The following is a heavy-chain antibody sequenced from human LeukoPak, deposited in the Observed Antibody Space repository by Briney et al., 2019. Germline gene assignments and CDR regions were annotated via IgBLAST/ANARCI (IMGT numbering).Heavy chain of an antibody. D-gene: IGHD1-14*01. V-gene: IGHV1-69*05. Sequence: SVKVSCKASGGTFSNYAINWVRQAPGQGLEWMGGITPIFGTGNYAQKLQGRVTITTDESTSTAYMELSSLRSEDTAVYYCASGPRNYYYMDVWGKGTTVTVSS. CDR1: GGTFSNYA. CDR2: ITPIFGTG. CDR3: ASGPRNYYYMDV. J-gene: IGHJ6*03.